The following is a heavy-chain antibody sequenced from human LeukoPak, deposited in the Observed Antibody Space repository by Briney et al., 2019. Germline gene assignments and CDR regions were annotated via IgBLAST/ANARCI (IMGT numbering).Heavy chain of an antibody. J-gene: IGHJ4*02. V-gene: IGHV4-39*02. CDR1: GGSISSSSYY. Sequence: PSETLSLTCTVSGGSISSSSYYWGWIRQPPGKGLEWIGSIHHSGSAYYNPSLNSRVTMFVDTSKNKFSLNLRSATAADTAIYFCAGDCSGLFFDFWGQGALVAVSS. CDR3: AGDCSGLFFDF. D-gene: IGHD2-15*01. CDR2: IHHSGSA.